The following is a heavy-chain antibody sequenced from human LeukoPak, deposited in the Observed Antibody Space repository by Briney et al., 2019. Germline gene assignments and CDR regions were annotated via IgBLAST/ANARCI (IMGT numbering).Heavy chain of an antibody. D-gene: IGHD1-26*01. V-gene: IGHV3-11*01. CDR2: IGTRSNPI. Sequence: GGFLRLSCAASGFSFSDFYMSWIRQAPGMGLEWISYIGTRSNPIYYADSVKGRFTISRDDAKNSLYLQMNSLRDEDAAVYFCAREARGSGRDFDYWGQGILVTVPS. J-gene: IGHJ4*02. CDR1: GFSFSDFY. CDR3: AREARGSGRDFDY.